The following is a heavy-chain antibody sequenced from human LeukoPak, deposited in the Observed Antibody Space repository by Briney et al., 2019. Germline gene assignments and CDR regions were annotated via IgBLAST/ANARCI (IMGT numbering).Heavy chain of an antibody. V-gene: IGHV3-7*05. J-gene: IGHJ4*02. Sequence: PGRSLRLSCAASGITFNTYWLSWVRQAPGRGLEWLATINQDGGEKYYVNSVKGRFTISRDNAKNSLFLQMNSLRAEDTAVYYCTTFYTRLTDYWGQGTLVTVSS. CDR2: INQDGGEK. D-gene: IGHD2/OR15-2a*01. CDR3: TTFYTRLTDY. CDR1: GITFNTYW.